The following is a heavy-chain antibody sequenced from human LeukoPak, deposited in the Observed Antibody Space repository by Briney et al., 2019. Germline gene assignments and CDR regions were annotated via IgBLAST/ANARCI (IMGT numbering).Heavy chain of an antibody. CDR2: ISGSGGST. CDR3: AKLLRWFGELFFDY. CDR1: GFTFSSYA. J-gene: IGHJ4*02. Sequence: GGSLRLSGAASGFTFSSYAMSWVRQAPGKGLEWVSAISGSGGSTYYADSVKGRFTISRDNSKNTLYLQMNSLRAEDTAVYYCAKLLRWFGELFFDYWGQGTLVTVSS. D-gene: IGHD3-10*01. V-gene: IGHV3-23*01.